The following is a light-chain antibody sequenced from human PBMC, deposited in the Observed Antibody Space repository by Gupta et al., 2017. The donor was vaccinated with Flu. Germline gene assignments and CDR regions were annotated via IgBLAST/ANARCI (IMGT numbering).Light chain of an antibody. CDR3: CSYAGSYTNV. V-gene: IGLV2-11*01. J-gene: IGLJ1*01. CDR2: DVS. Sequence: TSSDVGGYNYVSWYQQHPGQAPNLIIYDVSRRPSGVPDRFSGSKSGNTASLTISGLQAEEEADYYCCSYAGSYTNVFGTGTKVTVL. CDR1: SSDVGGYNY.